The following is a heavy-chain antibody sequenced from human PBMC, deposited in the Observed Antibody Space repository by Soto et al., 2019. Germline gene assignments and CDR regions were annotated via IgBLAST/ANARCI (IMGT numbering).Heavy chain of an antibody. CDR1: DYSISSGYY. CDR3: ARDTPGLAETNWFEP. D-gene: IGHD2-15*01. J-gene: IGHJ5*02. V-gene: IGHV4-38-2*02. CDR2: IHHTGNA. Sequence: SETLSLTCAVSDYSISSGYYWGWIRQPPGKGLEWIGSIHHTGNAYYNPSLKSRVTISVDTSKNQFSLKLSSVTAADTAVYFCARDTPGLAETNWFEPWGQGTLVTVSS.